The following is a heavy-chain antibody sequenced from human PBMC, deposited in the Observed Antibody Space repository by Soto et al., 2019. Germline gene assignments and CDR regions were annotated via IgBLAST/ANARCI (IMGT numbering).Heavy chain of an antibody. CDR2: IGITTNYI. J-gene: IGHJ4*02. CDR1: GLTFTRYS. Sequence: PGGSLRLSCAASGLTFTRYSMNWVRQAPGKGLEWVSSIGITTNYIYYGDSLKGRFTISRDNAKNSLYLEMNSLKPEDTAVYYCARESEDLTSNFDYWGQGTLVTVSS. CDR3: ARESEDLTSNFDY. V-gene: IGHV3-21*06.